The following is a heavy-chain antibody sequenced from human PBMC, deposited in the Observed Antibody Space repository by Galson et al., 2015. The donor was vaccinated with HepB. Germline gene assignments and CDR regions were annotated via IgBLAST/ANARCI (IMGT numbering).Heavy chain of an antibody. CDR3: TRMGDVSGYSSR. V-gene: IGHV3-73*01. CDR1: GFTFSGSA. J-gene: IGHJ4*02. D-gene: IGHD6-13*01. CDR2: IRSKANNYAT. Sequence: SLRLSCAASGFTFSGSAIPWVRQASGKGPEWVGRIRSKANNYATSYVPSLKGRFTISRDDSKNMAYLHMKSLKTEDTAVYYCTRMGDVSGYSSRWGQGTLVTVSS.